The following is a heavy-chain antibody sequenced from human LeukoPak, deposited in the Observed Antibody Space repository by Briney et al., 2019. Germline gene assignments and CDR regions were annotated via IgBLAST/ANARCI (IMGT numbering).Heavy chain of an antibody. Sequence: GGSLRLSCAASGFTFSTYAMHWVRQAPGKGLEWVAIISYDGSNKYYADSVKGRSTISRDNSKNTLYLQVNSLRAEDTAVYYCARSDYYGSGSYLGYWGQGTLVTVSS. V-gene: IGHV3-30*04. J-gene: IGHJ4*02. CDR1: GFTFSTYA. CDR3: ARSDYYGSGSYLGY. CDR2: ISYDGSNK. D-gene: IGHD3-10*01.